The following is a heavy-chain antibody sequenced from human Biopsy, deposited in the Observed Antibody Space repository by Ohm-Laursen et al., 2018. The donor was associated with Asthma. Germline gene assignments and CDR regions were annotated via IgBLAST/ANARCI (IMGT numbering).Heavy chain of an antibody. CDR2: INHRGST. CDR1: GGSFSNYC. Sequence: GTLSLTCSVYGGSFSNYCWTWIRQPPGKGLEWIGEINHRGSTNYNPSLKSRVTMSVDKSKNLFSLKLTSVTAAETAVYFCARRWRSYDSSNYYLDQWGQGTLVTVSS. CDR3: ARRWRSYDSSNYYLDQ. D-gene: IGHD3-22*01. J-gene: IGHJ4*02. V-gene: IGHV4-34*01.